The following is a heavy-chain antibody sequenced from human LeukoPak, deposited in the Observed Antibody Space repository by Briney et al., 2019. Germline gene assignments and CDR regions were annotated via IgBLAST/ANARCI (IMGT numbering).Heavy chain of an antibody. CDR1: GFTFSSYW. Sequence: GWSLRLSCAASGFTFSSYWMNRVRQAPGKGLEWVANIKRDGNEKNYVDSVKGRFSISRVNAKNSLYLQMDSLRAEDTAVYYCAKEGAYPIITYDSWGQGALVTVSS. CDR2: IKRDGNEK. D-gene: IGHD3-10*01. CDR3: AKEGAYPIITYDS. J-gene: IGHJ5*01. V-gene: IGHV3-7*01.